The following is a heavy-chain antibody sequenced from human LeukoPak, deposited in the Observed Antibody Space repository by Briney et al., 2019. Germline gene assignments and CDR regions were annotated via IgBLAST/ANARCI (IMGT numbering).Heavy chain of an antibody. CDR2: IIPILGIA. D-gene: IGHD3-22*01. V-gene: IGHV1-69*04. J-gene: IGHJ4*02. Sequence: GSSEKVSCKASGGTFSNYAISWVRQAPGQGLEWMGRIIPILGIANYAQKFLGRVTITADKSTNTAYMELSSLRSEDTAVYYCATSNYYDSSGYPKFDYWGQGTLVTVSS. CDR1: GGTFSNYA. CDR3: ATSNYYDSSGYPKFDY.